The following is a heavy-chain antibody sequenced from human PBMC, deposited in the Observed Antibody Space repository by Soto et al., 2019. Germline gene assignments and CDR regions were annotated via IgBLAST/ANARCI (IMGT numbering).Heavy chain of an antibody. CDR1: GYTFTGYY. D-gene: IGHD6-6*01. J-gene: IGHJ6*02. CDR3: ARDLLENSSSSGTYGMDV. V-gene: IGHV1-2*02. Sequence: ASVKVSCKASGYTFTGYYMHWVRQAPGQGLEWMGWINPNSGGTNYAQKFQGRVTMTRDTSISTAYMELSRLRSDDTAVYYCARDLLENSSSSGTYGMDVWGQGTTVTVS. CDR2: INPNSGGT.